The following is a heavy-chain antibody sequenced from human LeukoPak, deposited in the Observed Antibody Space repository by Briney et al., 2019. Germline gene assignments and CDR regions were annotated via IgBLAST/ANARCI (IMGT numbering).Heavy chain of an antibody. CDR3: ARGSTVDTVATPLKY. V-gene: IGHV1-8*02. Sequence: GASVKVSCKASGYTFTGYYMHWVRQAPGQGLEWMGWMSPKSGNTGYAQKFQGRVTMTMSTSVRTAYMELSSLRSEDTAVYYCARGSTVDTVATPLKYWGQGTLVTVSS. CDR1: GYTFTGYY. J-gene: IGHJ4*02. D-gene: IGHD5-12*01. CDR2: MSPKSGNT.